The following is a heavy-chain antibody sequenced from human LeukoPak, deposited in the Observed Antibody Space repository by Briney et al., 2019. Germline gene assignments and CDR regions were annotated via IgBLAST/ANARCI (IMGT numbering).Heavy chain of an antibody. CDR2: IYYSGCT. J-gene: IGHJ3*02. CDR3: ARDKEGDGYNTNRGAFDI. CDR1: GGSISSYY. D-gene: IGHD5-24*01. V-gene: IGHV4-59*01. Sequence: SENLSLTXTVSGGSISSYYWSWMWRPSGKGLEWIGYIYYSGCTNYNPSLKSRVTISVDTSKNQFSLKLSSVTAADTAVYYCARDKEGDGYNTNRGAFDIWGQGTMVTVSS.